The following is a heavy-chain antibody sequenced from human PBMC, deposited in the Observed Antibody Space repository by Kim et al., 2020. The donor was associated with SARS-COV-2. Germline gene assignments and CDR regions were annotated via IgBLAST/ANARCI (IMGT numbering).Heavy chain of an antibody. CDR3: ARDGRHVLRFLEWLPHYYYYGMDV. V-gene: IGHV3-48*03. CDR1: GFTFSSYE. J-gene: IGHJ6*02. Sequence: GGSLRLSCAASGFTFSSYEMNWVRQAPGKGLEWVSYISSSGSTIYYADSVKGRFTISRDNAKNSLYLQMNSLRAEDTAVYYCARDGRHVLRFLEWLPHYYYYGMDVWGQGTTVTVSS. D-gene: IGHD3-3*01. CDR2: ISSSGSTI.